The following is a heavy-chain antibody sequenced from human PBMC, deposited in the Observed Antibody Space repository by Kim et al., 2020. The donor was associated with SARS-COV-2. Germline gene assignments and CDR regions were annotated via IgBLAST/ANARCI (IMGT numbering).Heavy chain of an antibody. D-gene: IGHD2-8*01. CDR1: GFTVSSNY. CDR3: ACDGRASTNFNLVAS. J-gene: IGHJ5*01. CDR2: LYAGGNI. V-gene: IGHV3-66*01. Sequence: GGSLRLSCVASGFTVSSNYMSWVRQAPGKGLEWLSVLYAGGNIFYADSVKGRFTLSRDNSKNTVFLQMNSLSAEDTAVYYCACDGRASTNFNLVASWG.